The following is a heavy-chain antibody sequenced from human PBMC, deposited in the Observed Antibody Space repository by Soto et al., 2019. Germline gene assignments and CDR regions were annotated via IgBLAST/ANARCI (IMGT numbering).Heavy chain of an antibody. CDR3: AKCTFVWSGYTDY. V-gene: IGHV3-30*18. D-gene: IGHD3-3*01. J-gene: IGHJ4*02. CDR1: GFTFTDYG. Sequence: QVQLVESGGGVVQPGRSLRLSCAASGFTFTDYGMHWVRQAPGKGLEWLAVISYDENDKYYADSVKGRFTISRDNSKNTLYLHLNSLRAEDTAVYYCAKCTFVWSGYTDYWGQGALVTVSS. CDR2: ISYDENDK.